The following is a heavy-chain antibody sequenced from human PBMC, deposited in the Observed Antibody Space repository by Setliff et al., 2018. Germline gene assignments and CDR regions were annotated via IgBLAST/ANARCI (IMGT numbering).Heavy chain of an antibody. D-gene: IGHD4-17*01. CDR2: INTNTGNP. CDR1: GYTFTVYT. Sequence: GASVKVSCKASGYTFTVYTMNWVRQAPGQGLEWMGWINTNTGNPTYAQGFTGRFVFSLDTSVSTAYLQISSLKAEGTAVYYCARADHLVTTTFDYWGQGTLVTVSS. CDR3: ARADHLVTTTFDY. V-gene: IGHV7-4-1*02. J-gene: IGHJ4*01.